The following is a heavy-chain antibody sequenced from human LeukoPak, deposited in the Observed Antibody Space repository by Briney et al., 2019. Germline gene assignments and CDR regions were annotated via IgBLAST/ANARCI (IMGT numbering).Heavy chain of an antibody. Sequence: ASVKVSCKASGGTFSSYAISWVRQAPGQGLEWMGWISAYNGNTNYAQKLQGRVTMTTDTSTSTAYMELRSLRSDDTAVYYCARGVAGTTNWYDPWGQGTLVTVSS. J-gene: IGHJ5*02. CDR2: ISAYNGNT. CDR1: GGTFSSYA. CDR3: ARGVAGTTNWYDP. V-gene: IGHV1-18*01. D-gene: IGHD6-19*01.